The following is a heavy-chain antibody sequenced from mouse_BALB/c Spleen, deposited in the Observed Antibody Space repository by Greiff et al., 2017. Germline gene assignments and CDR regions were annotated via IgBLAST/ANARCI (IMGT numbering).Heavy chain of an antibody. V-gene: IGHV1-9*01. CDR2: ILPGSGST. CDR1: GYTFSSYW. J-gene: IGHJ4*01. Sequence: QVQLKQSGAELMKPGASVKISCKATGYTFSSYWIEWVKQRPGHGLEWIGEILPGSGSTNYNEKFKGKATFTADTSSNTAYMQLSSLTSEDSAVYYCARGGMITRAMDYWGQGTSVTVSS. D-gene: IGHD2-4*01. CDR3: ARGGMITRAMDY.